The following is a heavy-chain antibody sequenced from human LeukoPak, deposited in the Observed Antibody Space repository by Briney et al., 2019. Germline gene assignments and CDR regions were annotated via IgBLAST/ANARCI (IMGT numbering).Heavy chain of an antibody. CDR3: ARVSGWGGAFDI. CDR1: GGSISSGGYY. J-gene: IGHJ3*02. Sequence: PSQTLSLTCTVSGGSISSGGYYWSWIRQHPGKGLEWIGYIYYSGSTYYNPSLKSRVTISVDTSKNQFSLKLSSVTAADTAVYYCARVSGWGGAFDIWGQGTMVTVSS. CDR2: IYYSGST. V-gene: IGHV4-31*03. D-gene: IGHD6-19*01.